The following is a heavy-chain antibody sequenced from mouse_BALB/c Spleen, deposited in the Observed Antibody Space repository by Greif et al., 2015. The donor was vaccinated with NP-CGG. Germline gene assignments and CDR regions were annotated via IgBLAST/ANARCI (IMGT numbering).Heavy chain of an antibody. CDR1: GYTFTSYT. Sequence: VKLVESGAELARPGASVKMSCKASGYTFTSYTMHWVKQRPGQGLEWIGYINPSSGYTNYNQKFKDKATLTADKSSSTAYMQLSNLTSEDSAVYYCARREGKTTMITTGFAYWGQGTLVTVSA. J-gene: IGHJ3*01. D-gene: IGHD2-4*01. V-gene: IGHV1-4*01. CDR3: ARREGKTTMITTGFAY. CDR2: INPSSGYT.